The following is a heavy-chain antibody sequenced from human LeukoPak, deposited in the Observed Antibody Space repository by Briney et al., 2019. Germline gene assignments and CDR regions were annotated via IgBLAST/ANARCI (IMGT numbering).Heavy chain of an antibody. J-gene: IGHJ3*02. CDR1: GFTFSSYS. CDR3: ARGLIYCGGDCYRAFDI. D-gene: IGHD2-21*02. CDR2: ISSTGSNI. V-gene: IGHV3-48*02. Sequence: GGSLRLSCAASGFTFSSYSMNWVRQAPGKGLEWVSYISSTGSNIHYADPVKGRFTISRDNGKNTLYLQMNSLRDEDTAVYYGARGLIYCGGDCYRAFDIWGQGTMVTVSS.